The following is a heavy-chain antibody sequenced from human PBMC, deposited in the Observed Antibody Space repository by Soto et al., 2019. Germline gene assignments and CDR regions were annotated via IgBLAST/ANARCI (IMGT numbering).Heavy chain of an antibody. CDR1: GFTFSSYW. CDR3: ARDLGYCSSTSCSNYYYYGMDV. CDR2: INSDGSST. V-gene: IGHV3-74*01. J-gene: IGHJ6*02. Sequence: PVGSLRLSCAASGFTFSSYWMHWVRQAPGKGLVWVSRINSDGSSTSYADSVKGRFTISRDNAKNTLYLQMNSLRAEDTAVYYCARDLGYCSSTSCSNYYYYGMDVWGQGTTVTVSS. D-gene: IGHD2-2*01.